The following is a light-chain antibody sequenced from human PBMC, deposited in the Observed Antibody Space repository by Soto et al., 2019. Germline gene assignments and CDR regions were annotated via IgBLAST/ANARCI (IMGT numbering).Light chain of an antibody. Sequence: EIVLTQSPATLSLSPGERATLSCRASQSVSSYLAWYQQKPGQAPRLLIYDAPNRATGIPARFSGSGSGTDFTLTISSLEPEDFAVYYCQQRSNWPQGFTFGPGTKVDIK. CDR1: QSVSSY. CDR3: QQRSNWPQGFT. CDR2: DAP. J-gene: IGKJ3*01. V-gene: IGKV3-11*01.